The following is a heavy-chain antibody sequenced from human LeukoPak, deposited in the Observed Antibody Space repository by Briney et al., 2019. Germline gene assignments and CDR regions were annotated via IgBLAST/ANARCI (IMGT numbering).Heavy chain of an antibody. CDR2: FYYTGST. CDR3: ARRSGTYHAFDI. D-gene: IGHD1-26*01. Sequence: PSETLSLTCTVSGGSISSNGYYWGWIRQPPGKGLEWIRSFYYTGSTFYSPSLKSRVTISVDTSKNQFSLKLSSVTAADTAVYYCARRSGTYHAFDIWGQGTMVTVSS. CDR1: GGSISSNGYY. J-gene: IGHJ3*02. V-gene: IGHV4-39*01.